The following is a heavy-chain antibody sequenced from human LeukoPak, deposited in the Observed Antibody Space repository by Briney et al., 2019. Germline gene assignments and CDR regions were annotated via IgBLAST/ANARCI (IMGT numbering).Heavy chain of an antibody. CDR1: GFTFSSYS. CDR3: ARERLQPDYYGMDV. CDR2: ISSSSSYI. J-gene: IGHJ6*02. Sequence: GGSLRLSCAASGFTFSSYSMNWVRQAPGRGLEWVSSISSSSSYIYYADSVKGRFTISRDNAKNSLYLQMNSLRAEDTAVYYCARERLQPDYYGMDVWGQGTTVTVSS. D-gene: IGHD2-21*02. V-gene: IGHV3-21*01.